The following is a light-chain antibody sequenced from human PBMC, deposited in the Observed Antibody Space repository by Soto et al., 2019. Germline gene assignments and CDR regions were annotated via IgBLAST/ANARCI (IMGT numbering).Light chain of an antibody. CDR3: QQYNNFPLP. CDR2: AAS. J-gene: IGKJ4*01. CDR1: HDVLPG. Sequence: DIQLSQSPSSLAASVGDRVTISCRASHDVLPGLTWYHQRPGKAPTSLIFAASTLQSGAPSRFSGNGSGTHFTVTITSIQHDEAGTFCCQQYNNFPLPFGGGKKV. V-gene: IGKV1D-16*01.